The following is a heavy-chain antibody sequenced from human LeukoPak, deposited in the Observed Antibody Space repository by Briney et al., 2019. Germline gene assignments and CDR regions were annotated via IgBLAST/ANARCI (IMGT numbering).Heavy chain of an antibody. CDR2: IIPIFGTA. V-gene: IGHV1-69*01. CDR1: GGTFSSYA. J-gene: IGHJ6*02. Sequence: ASVKVSCKASGGTFSSYAISWVRQAPGQGFEWMGGIIPIFGTANYAQKFQGRVTITADESTSTAYMELSSLRSEDTAVYYCARGMVRGVDYYYYGMDVWGQGTTVTVSS. CDR3: ARGMVRGVDYYYYGMDV. D-gene: IGHD3-10*01.